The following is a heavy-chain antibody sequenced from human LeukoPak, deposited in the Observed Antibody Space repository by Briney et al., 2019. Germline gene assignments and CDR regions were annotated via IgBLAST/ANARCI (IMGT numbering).Heavy chain of an antibody. D-gene: IGHD3-22*01. J-gene: IGHJ3*02. CDR1: GGSISSYY. CDR3: ARKYYYDSSGYGVDAFDI. Sequence: SSETLSLTCTVSGGSISSYYWSWIRQPPGKGLERIGYIYTSGSTNYNPSLKSRVTISVDTSKNQFSLKLSSVTAADTAVYYCARKYYYDSSGYGVDAFDIWGQGTMVTVSS. V-gene: IGHV4-4*09. CDR2: IYTSGST.